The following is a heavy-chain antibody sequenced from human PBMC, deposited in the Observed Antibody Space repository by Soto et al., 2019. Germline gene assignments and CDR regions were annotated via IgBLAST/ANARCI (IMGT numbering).Heavy chain of an antibody. CDR3: ARGGGLISRSWVGPTTAEQDGAFDI. CDR1: GGSISSYY. J-gene: IGHJ3*02. V-gene: IGHV4-59*01. D-gene: IGHD1-26*01. CDR2: IYYSGST. Sequence: PSETLSLTCTVSGGSISSYYWSWIRQPPGKGLEWIGYIYYSGSTNYNPSLKSRVTISVDTSKNQFSLKLSSVTAADTAVYYCARGGGLISRSWVGPTTAEQDGAFDIWGQGTMVTVSS.